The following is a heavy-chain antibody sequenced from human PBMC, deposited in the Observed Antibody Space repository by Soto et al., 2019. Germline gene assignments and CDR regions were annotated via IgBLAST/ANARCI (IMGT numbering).Heavy chain of an antibody. D-gene: IGHD6-13*01. J-gene: IGHJ4*02. CDR2: IYYSGSS. CDR1: GGSISNYY. Sequence: PSETLSLTCTVSGGSISNYYWTWIRQPPGKGLEWIGYIYYSGSSNYNPSLKSRVSISVDTSKNQFSLKLSSVTAADTAVYYCARHSSSWPIFDYWGQGTLVTVS. V-gene: IGHV4-59*08. CDR3: ARHSSSWPIFDY.